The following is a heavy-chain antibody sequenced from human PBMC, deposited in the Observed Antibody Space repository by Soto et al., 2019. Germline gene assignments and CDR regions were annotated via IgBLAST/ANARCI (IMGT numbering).Heavy chain of an antibody. CDR3: ARVASDYINSVDH. D-gene: IGHD4-4*01. CDR1: GFTFNAYA. V-gene: IGHV3-23*01. J-gene: IGHJ4*02. Sequence: EVQLLESGGGLVQPGGSLRPPCAASGFTFNAYAITWVRQAQGRGLGWVSAIGGSGGNRYYAASVRGRFTISRDNSKDTVDLQMNSLRVEDTAVYYCARVASDYINSVDHWGQGILVSVSS. CDR2: IGGSGGNR.